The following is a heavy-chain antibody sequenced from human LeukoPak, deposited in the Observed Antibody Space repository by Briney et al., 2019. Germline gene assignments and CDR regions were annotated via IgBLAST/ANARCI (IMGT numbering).Heavy chain of an antibody. Sequence: GGSLRLSCAASGFTFSNFGMNWVRQAPGKGLEGVSYISSDNSIIYYADSVTGRFTISRDNAKNSLYLQMNSLRAEDTAVYYCASLGFDPDYWGQGTLVTVSS. J-gene: IGHJ4*02. CDR3: ASLGFDPDY. CDR1: GFTFSNFG. CDR2: ISSDNSII. V-gene: IGHV3-48*04. D-gene: IGHD3-9*01.